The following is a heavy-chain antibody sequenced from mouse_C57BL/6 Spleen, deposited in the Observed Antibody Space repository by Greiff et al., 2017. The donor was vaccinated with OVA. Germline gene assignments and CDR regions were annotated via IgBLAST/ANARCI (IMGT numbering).Heavy chain of an antibody. CDR2: FYPGAGDT. D-gene: IGHD1-1*01. Sequence: VQLQESGPELVKPGASVKISCKASGYAFSSSWMNWVKQRPGKGLEWIGRFYPGAGDTNYNGKFKGKATLTAAKSSSTAYMQLSSLTSEDSAVYFCAREGSYYYGSSYDFDYWGQGTTLTVSS. J-gene: IGHJ2*01. CDR3: AREGSYYYGSSYDFDY. CDR1: GYAFSSSW. V-gene: IGHV1-82*01.